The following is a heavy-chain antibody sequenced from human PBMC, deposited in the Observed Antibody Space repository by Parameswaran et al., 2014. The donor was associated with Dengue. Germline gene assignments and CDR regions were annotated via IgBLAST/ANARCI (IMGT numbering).Heavy chain of an antibody. D-gene: IGHD2-2*01. CDR3: ARVVPAAMGEGYYYYMDV. V-gene: IGHV4-30-4*01. CDR2: IYYSGST. J-gene: IGHJ6*03. Sequence: RWIRQPPGKGLEWIGYIYYSGSTYYNPSLKSRVTISVDTSKNQFSLKLSSVTAADTAVYYCARVVPAAMGEGYYYYMDVWGKGTTVTVSS.